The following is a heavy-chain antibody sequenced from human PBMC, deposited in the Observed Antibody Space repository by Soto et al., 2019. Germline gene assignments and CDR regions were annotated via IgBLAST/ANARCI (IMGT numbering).Heavy chain of an antibody. V-gene: IGHV4-59*01. J-gene: IGHJ4*02. Sequence: SETLSLTCTVSGGSISSYYWSWIRQPPGKGLEWIGYIYYSGSTNYNPSLKSRVTISVDTSKNQFSLKLSSVTAADTAVYYCARVSVASMSGYYYDYWGQGTLVTVSS. CDR1: GGSISSYY. CDR2: IYYSGST. D-gene: IGHD3-3*01. CDR3: ARVSVASMSGYYYDY.